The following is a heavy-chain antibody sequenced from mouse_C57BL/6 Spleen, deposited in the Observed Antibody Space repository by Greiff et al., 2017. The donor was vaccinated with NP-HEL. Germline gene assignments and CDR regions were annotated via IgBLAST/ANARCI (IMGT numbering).Heavy chain of an antibody. Sequence: QVQLQQPGAELVKPGASVKLSCKASGYTFTSYWMHWVKQRPGRGLEWIGDIYPGSGSTNYNEKFKSKATLTVDTSSSTAYMQLSSLTSEDSAVYYCARYITTVVATREYYAMDYWGQGTSVTVSS. D-gene: IGHD1-1*01. CDR2: IYPGSGST. V-gene: IGHV1-55*01. CDR1: GYTFTSYW. J-gene: IGHJ4*01. CDR3: ARYITTVVATREYYAMDY.